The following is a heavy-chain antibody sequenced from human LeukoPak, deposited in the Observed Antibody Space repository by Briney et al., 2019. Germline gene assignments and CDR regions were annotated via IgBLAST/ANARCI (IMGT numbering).Heavy chain of an antibody. Sequence: ASVKVSCKASGYTFTSYAMNWVRQAPGQGLEWMGWINTNTGNPTYAQGFTGRFVFSLDTSVSTAYLQISSLKAEDTAVYYCARDMYYYGSGSYYNYHPGDCWGQGTLVTVSS. CDR2: INTNTGNP. D-gene: IGHD3-10*01. CDR3: ARDMYYYGSGSYYNYHPGDC. J-gene: IGHJ4*02. V-gene: IGHV7-4-1*02. CDR1: GYTFTSYA.